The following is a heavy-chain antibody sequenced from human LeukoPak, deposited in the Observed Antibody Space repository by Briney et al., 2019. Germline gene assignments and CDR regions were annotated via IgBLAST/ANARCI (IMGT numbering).Heavy chain of an antibody. CDR2: ISAYNGNT. Sequence: ASVKVSCKASGYTFTSYGISWVRQAPGQGLEWMGWISAYNGNTNYAQKFQGRVTITADKSTSTAYMELSSLRSEDTAVYYCARAVVDFWSGYSDNWFDPWGQGTLVTVSS. D-gene: IGHD3-3*01. J-gene: IGHJ5*02. CDR1: GYTFTSYG. CDR3: ARAVVDFWSGYSDNWFDP. V-gene: IGHV1-18*01.